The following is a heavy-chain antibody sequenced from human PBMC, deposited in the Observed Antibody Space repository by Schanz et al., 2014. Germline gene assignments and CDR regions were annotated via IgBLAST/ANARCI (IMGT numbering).Heavy chain of an antibody. Sequence: EVQLVQSGGGLVQPGGSLRLSCAASGFTFSSHWMHWVRQDPGKGLVWVARINSVRSNTDYADSVTGRFTISRDNAKNTLYLQMNTLRAEDTAVYYCARKMKLGVYGGKGHDSLDIWGQGTMVTVSS. CDR3: ARKMKLGVYGGKGHDSLDI. CDR1: GFTFSSHW. V-gene: IGHV3-74*01. J-gene: IGHJ3*02. D-gene: IGHD4-17*01. CDR2: INSVRSNT.